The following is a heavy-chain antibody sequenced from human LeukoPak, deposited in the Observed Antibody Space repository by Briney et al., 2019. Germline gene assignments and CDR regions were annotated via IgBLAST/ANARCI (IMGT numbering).Heavy chain of an antibody. J-gene: IGHJ4*02. Sequence: ASVKVSCKASGGTFSSYAISWVRQAPGQGLEWMGVIIPIFGTANYAQKFQGRVTITTDESTSTAYMELSSLRSEDTAVYYCASSPKGQEWAYFDYWGQGTLVTVSS. CDR1: GGTFSSYA. D-gene: IGHD1-26*01. CDR3: ASSPKGQEWAYFDY. V-gene: IGHV1-69*05. CDR2: IIPIFGTA.